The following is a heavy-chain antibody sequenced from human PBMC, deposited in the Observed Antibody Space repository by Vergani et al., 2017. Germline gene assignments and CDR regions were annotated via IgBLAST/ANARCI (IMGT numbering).Heavy chain of an antibody. CDR3: AKQYVGTSDC. Sequence: QMQLVESGGGVIQPGGSLRLSCAASGFTFSSDGMQWVRQAPGKGLEWVALIDFKGNDAFYTDSVRSRFIISRDNSTNTLYLQMNSLRVEDTALYYCAKQYVGTSDCWGQGTLVTVSS. V-gene: IGHV3-30*02. D-gene: IGHD1-26*01. J-gene: IGHJ4*02. CDR1: GFTFSSDG. CDR2: IDFKGNDA.